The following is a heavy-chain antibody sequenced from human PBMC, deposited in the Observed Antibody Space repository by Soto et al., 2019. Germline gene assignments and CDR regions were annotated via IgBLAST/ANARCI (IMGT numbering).Heavy chain of an antibody. CDR2: IYYSGST. CDR3: AGGHTYYEVWSGYYLSDWFDP. CDR1: GGSISSGDYY. D-gene: IGHD3-3*01. Sequence: SETLSLTCTVSGGSISSGDYYWSWIRQPPGKGLEWIGYIYYSGSTYYNPSLKSRVTISVDTSKNQFSLKLSSVTAADTAVYYCAGGHTYYEVWSGYYLSDWFDPWGQGTLVTVSS. V-gene: IGHV4-30-4*01. J-gene: IGHJ5*02.